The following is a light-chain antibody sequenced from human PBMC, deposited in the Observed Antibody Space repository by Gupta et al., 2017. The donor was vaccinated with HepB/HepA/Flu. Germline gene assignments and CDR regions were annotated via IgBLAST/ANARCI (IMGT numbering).Light chain of an antibody. Sequence: LGLTESPDSLAVSLGETATINCKSSQSVLYSSNYKNHFAWYQNKQGHPPKLLIYWSSTRASGVADLFSGRSSGADSPLTISMLPAEVVACYCRQQDYWTPYTFGEGTKLEIK. CDR2: WSS. CDR1: QSVLYSSNYKNH. CDR3: QQDYWTPYT. J-gene: IGKJ2*01. V-gene: IGKV4-1*01.